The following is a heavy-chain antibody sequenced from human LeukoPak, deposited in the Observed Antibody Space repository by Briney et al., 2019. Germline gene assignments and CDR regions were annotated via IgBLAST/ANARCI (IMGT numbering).Heavy chain of an antibody. CDR1: GYTFTSCC. CDR2: INPSGGST. V-gene: IGHV1-46*01. J-gene: IGHJ6*03. Sequence: ASVKVSCKASGYTFTSCCMHWVRQAPGQGLEWMGIINPSGGSTSYAQNFQGRVTMTRDTSTSTVYMELNSMTAADTAVYYCARYLRSSSTYYMDVWGKGTTVTVSS. D-gene: IGHD6-6*01. CDR3: ARYLRSSSTYYMDV.